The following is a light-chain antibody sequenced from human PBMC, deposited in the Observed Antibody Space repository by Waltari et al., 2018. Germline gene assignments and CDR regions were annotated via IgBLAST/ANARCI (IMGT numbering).Light chain of an antibody. CDR2: WAS. Sequence: DIVMTQSPDSLAVSLGERATINCKSSQSVLFSLNNKNYLAWYQQKPGQPPKLLIYWASTRESGVPDRFSGSESGTDFNLTISSLQAEDVAVYYCQQYYDIPWTFGQGTKVEIK. V-gene: IGKV4-1*01. CDR3: QQYYDIPWT. J-gene: IGKJ1*01. CDR1: QSVLFSLNNKNY.